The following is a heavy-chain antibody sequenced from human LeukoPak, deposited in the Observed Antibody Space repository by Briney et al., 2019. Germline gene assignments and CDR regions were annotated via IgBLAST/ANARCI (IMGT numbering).Heavy chain of an antibody. CDR2: ISWNSGSI. J-gene: IGHJ4*02. D-gene: IGHD3-22*01. CDR1: GFTFDDYA. CDR3: AKDIGKYYDSSGYWEFDY. V-gene: IGHV3-9*01. Sequence: GGSLRLSCAASGFTFDDYAMHWVRQAPGKGPEWVSGISWNSGSIGYADPVKGRFTISRDNAKNSLYLQMNSLRAEDTALYYCAKDIGKYYDSSGYWEFDYWGQGTLVTVSS.